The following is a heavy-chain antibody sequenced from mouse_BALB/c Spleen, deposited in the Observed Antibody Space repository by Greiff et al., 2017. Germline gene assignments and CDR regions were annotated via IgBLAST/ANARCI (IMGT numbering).Heavy chain of an antibody. Sequence: VQLKESGPDLVAPSQSLSITCTVSGFSLTSYGVHWVRQPPGKGLEWLVVIWSDGSTTYNSALKSRLSISKDNSKSQVFLKMNSLQTDDTAMYYCARHGYYGSRDAMDYWGQGTSVTVSS. V-gene: IGHV2-6-2*01. J-gene: IGHJ4*01. CDR3: ARHGYYGSRDAMDY. CDR1: GFSLTSYG. CDR2: IWSDGST. D-gene: IGHD1-1*01.